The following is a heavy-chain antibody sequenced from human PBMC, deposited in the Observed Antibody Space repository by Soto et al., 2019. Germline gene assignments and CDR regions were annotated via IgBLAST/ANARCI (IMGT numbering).Heavy chain of an antibody. CDR2: IYYSGST. CDR3: ATLWFGEGNY. J-gene: IGHJ4*02. V-gene: IGHV4-39*01. Sequence: QLQLQESGPGLVKPSETLSLTCTVSGGSISSSSYYWGWIRQPPGKGLEWIGSIYYSGSTHYNPSLKSRVTRSVDTSKNQSSLKLSSVTAAATAVYYCATLWFGEGNYWGQGTLVTVSS. CDR1: GGSISSSSYY. D-gene: IGHD3-10*01.